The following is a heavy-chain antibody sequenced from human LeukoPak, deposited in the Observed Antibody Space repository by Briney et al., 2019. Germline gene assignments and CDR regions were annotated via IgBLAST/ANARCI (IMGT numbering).Heavy chain of an antibody. D-gene: IGHD4-17*01. Sequence: GGSLRLSCAASGFTFSSYAMSWVRQAPGKGLEWVSAISGSGGSTYYADSVKGRFTISRDNSKNTLHLQMNSLRAEDTAVYYCARGLRAVTHYFDYWGQGTLVTVSS. CDR3: ARGLRAVTHYFDY. CDR2: ISGSGGST. CDR1: GFTFSSYA. V-gene: IGHV3-23*01. J-gene: IGHJ4*02.